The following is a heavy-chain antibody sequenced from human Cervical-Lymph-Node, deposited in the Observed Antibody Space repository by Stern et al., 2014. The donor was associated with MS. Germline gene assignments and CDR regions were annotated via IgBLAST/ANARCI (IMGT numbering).Heavy chain of an antibody. J-gene: IGHJ4*02. CDR3: ARHNGEDGYNHFDY. Sequence: VQLVESGPGLVKLSETLSLTCTVSGASISRYYWSWIRQPPGKGLEWIGYLSDSGSTSYNPSLKSRVTILVDMSKNHFSLKLSSGTAADTAVYYCARHNGEDGYNHFDYWGQGTLVTVSS. CDR1: GASISRYY. V-gene: IGHV4-59*08. CDR2: LSDSGST. D-gene: IGHD5-24*01.